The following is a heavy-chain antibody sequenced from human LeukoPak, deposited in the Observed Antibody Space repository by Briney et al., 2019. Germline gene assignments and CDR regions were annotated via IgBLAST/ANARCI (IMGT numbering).Heavy chain of an antibody. CDR3: VRGGQGDGHSADEGFDI. CDR1: GDSVFSNSS. D-gene: IGHD5-18*01. CDR2: TYYRSNWYN. J-gene: IGHJ3*02. Sequence: SQTLSLTCAISGDSVFSNSSWNWIRQSPSRGLEWLGRTYYRSNWYNDYGVSVKSRININPDTSKNLFPLQLSSVTPEDTAVYYCVRGGQGDGHSADEGFDIWGQGTMVTVS. V-gene: IGHV6-1*01.